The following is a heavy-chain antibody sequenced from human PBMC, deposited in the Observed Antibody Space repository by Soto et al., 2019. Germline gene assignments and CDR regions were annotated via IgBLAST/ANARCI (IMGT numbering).Heavy chain of an antibody. Sequence: QLQLQESGPGLVKPSETLSLTCTVSGGSISSSSYFWDWIRQPPGKGLEWIGSIHYTGSTYYNPSLQSRVTISVDTSKTQFSLKLTSVTAADTAVYYCARQRAVAARPVWFDPWGQGTLVTVSS. J-gene: IGHJ5*02. CDR1: GGSISSSSYF. CDR2: IHYTGST. CDR3: ARQRAVAARPVWFDP. D-gene: IGHD6-6*01. V-gene: IGHV4-39*01.